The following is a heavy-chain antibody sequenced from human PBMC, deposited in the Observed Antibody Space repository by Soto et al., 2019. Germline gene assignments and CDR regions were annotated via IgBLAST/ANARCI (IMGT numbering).Heavy chain of an antibody. V-gene: IGHV4-59*01. Sequence: QVQLQESGPGLVKFSETLSLTCRVSGGSISNYFWSWIRQPPGKGLEWIGYIFNSGSTIYSPSLKSRVTLTLDTSKNQFSLRLGSVTVADTAIYYCARGPETYYMDVWGKGTTVTVSS. CDR3: ARGPETYYMDV. J-gene: IGHJ6*03. CDR2: IFNSGST. CDR1: GGSISNYF.